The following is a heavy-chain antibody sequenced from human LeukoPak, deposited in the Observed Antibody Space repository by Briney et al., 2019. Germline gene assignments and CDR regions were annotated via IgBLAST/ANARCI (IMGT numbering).Heavy chain of an antibody. V-gene: IGHV4-30-2*01. CDR2: IYHSGST. Sequence: SQTLSLTCAVSGGSISSGGYSWSWIRQPPGKGLEWIGYIYHSGSTYYNPSLKSRVTISVDRSKNQFFLKLSSVTAADTAVYYCARVARFGELRFDYWGQGTLVTVSS. CDR3: ARVARFGELRFDY. J-gene: IGHJ4*02. D-gene: IGHD3-10*01. CDR1: GGSISSGGYS.